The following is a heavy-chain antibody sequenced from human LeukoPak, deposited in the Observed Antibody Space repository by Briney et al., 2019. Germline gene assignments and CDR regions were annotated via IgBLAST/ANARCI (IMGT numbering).Heavy chain of an antibody. D-gene: IGHD3-10*01. V-gene: IGHV4-34*01. Sequence: SETLSLTCAVYGGSLSGYYWSWIRQPPGKGLEWIGEINHSGSTNYNPSLKSRVTISVDTSKNQFSLKLSSVTAADTAVYYCARMYITMVRGVIGYYYGMDVWGKGTTVTVSS. J-gene: IGHJ6*04. CDR2: INHSGST. CDR1: GGSLSGYY. CDR3: ARMYITMVRGVIGYYYGMDV.